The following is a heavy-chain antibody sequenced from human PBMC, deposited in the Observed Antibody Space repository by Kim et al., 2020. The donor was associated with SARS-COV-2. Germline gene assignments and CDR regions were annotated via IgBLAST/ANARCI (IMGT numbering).Heavy chain of an antibody. Sequence: SETLSLTCTVSGGSINTDYCSWVRLPPWKGLSWVGIVSFCGSTNYNSSLKSRGTISVDTSTYQYFLNLIALTVAATAVAVCLCGRDEGRRESDGNFYY. CDR2: VSFCGST. CDR1: GGSINTDY. J-gene: IGHJ6*01. CDR3: LCGRDEGRRESDGNFYY. V-gene: IGHV4-59*13. D-gene: IGHD2-15*01.